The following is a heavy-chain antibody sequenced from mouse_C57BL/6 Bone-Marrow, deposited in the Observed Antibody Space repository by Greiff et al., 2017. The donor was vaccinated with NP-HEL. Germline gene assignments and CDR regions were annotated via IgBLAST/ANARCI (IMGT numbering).Heavy chain of an antibody. CDR2: IYPRSGNT. CDR1: GYTFTSYG. J-gene: IGHJ3*01. CDR3: ARWGLRHWFAY. Sequence: VKLMESGAELARPGASVKLSCKASGYTFTSYGISWVKQRTGQGLEWIGEIYPRSGNTYYNEKFKGKATLTADKSSSTAYMELRSLTSEDSAVYFCARWGLRHWFAYWGQGTLVTVSA. V-gene: IGHV1-81*01. D-gene: IGHD2-4*01.